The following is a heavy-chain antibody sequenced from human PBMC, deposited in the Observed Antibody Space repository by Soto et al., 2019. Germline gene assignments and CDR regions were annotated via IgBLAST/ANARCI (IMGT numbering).Heavy chain of an antibody. J-gene: IGHJ6*02. CDR3: ARDRYIYGMDG. V-gene: IGHV4-34*01. D-gene: IGHD5-12*01. CDR2: INHSGST. Sequence: PSETLYLTCAVYGGSFSGYYWSWIRQPSGKGLEWIGEINHSGSTSYNPSLNRRVTISVDTSKNQFSLKLSSGTAADTAVYYCARDRYIYGMDGWGQGTTVT. CDR1: GGSFSGYY.